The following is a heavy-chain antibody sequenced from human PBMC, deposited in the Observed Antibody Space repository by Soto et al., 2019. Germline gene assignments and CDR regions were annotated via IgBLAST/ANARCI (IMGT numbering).Heavy chain of an antibody. CDR3: ARFGHSGGYFPSYFDS. CDR1: GASISSGDYS. CDR2: IYHSGNT. V-gene: IGHV4-30-2*01. J-gene: IGHJ4*02. D-gene: IGHD3-22*01. Sequence: QLHLQESGSGLVRPSQTLTLTCAVSGASISSGDYSWTWIRQPPGRGLEWIGYIYHSGNTYYNPSLKSRVTIPVVRSKNQFFLDLTYVTAADTAVYYCARFGHSGGYFPSYFDSWGQGTLVTVSS.